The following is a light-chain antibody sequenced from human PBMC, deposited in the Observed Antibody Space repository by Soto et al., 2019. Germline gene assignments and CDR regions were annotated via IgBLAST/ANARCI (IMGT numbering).Light chain of an antibody. CDR2: GVS. CDR3: QQYGPSRGFT. V-gene: IGKV3-20*01. CDR1: QSSTS. Sequence: EIVLTQSPGTLSLSPGESATLSCRTTQSSTSLAWYQQRPGQAPRLLIYGVSSRPTGIPDRFSGSGYGTDFTLTISRLEPEDFALYYCQQYGPSRGFTFGPGTKVDFK. J-gene: IGKJ3*01.